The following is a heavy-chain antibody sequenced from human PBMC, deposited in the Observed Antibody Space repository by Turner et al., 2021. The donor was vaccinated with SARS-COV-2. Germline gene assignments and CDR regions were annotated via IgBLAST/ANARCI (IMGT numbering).Heavy chain of an antibody. CDR1: GGSISSYY. CDR2: IYYSGST. V-gene: IGHV4-59*01. Sequence: QVKLQESGPGLVKPSETLSLTCTVSGGSISSYYWSWIRQPPGKGLEWIGYIYYSGSTNYNPSLKSRVTISIDTSKNQFSLKLSSVTAADTAVYYCARTDGYNYDYWGQGTLVTVSS. J-gene: IGHJ4*02. D-gene: IGHD5-12*01. CDR3: ARTDGYNYDY.